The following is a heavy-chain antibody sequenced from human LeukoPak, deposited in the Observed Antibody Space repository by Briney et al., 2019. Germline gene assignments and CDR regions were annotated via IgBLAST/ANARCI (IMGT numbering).Heavy chain of an antibody. J-gene: IGHJ4*02. CDR2: INPNSGGT. CDR3: ARIGYNHYFDY. Sequence: VASVTVSCTASGYTFTDYYLHWVRQAPGQGLEWMGWINPNSGGTNYAQTFQGRVTMTRDTSITTAYLELSRLRSDDTAVYYCARIGYNHYFDYWGQGTLVTVSS. D-gene: IGHD5-24*01. CDR1: GYTFTDYY. V-gene: IGHV1-2*02.